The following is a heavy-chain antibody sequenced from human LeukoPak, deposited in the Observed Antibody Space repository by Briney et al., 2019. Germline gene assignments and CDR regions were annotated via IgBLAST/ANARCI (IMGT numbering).Heavy chain of an antibody. CDR2: IDTVDYT. Sequence: GGSLRLSCATSGFTFSNTFLNWVRQAPGKGLQYVSSIDTVDYTYYADSVKGRLTISRDNAKNSLYLQINSLRAEDTAVYYCATESSGALDFWGQGTLVTVSS. D-gene: IGHD1-26*01. V-gene: IGHV3-69-1*01. CDR3: ATESSGALDF. J-gene: IGHJ4*02. CDR1: GFTFSNTF.